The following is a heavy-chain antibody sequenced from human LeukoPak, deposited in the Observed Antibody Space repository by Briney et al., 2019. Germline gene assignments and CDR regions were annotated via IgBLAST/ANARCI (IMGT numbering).Heavy chain of an antibody. D-gene: IGHD1-26*01. J-gene: IGHJ4*02. CDR3: ASRSSGSYNY. CDR2: ITTNGGST. Sequence: GGSLRHSCAASGFTFGSYGMHWVRQAPGKGLEYVSAITTNGGSTYYANSVKGRFTISRDNSKNTLFLQMGSLRAEDMAVYYCASRSSGSYNYWGRGTLVTVSS. CDR1: GFTFGSYG. V-gene: IGHV3-64*01.